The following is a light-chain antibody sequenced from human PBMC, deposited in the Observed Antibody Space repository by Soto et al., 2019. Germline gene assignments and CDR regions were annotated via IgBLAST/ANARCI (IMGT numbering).Light chain of an antibody. Sequence: QSVLTQPPSASGTPGQRVTISCSGSSSNIGSNTVNWYQQLPGTAPQLLIYSNNQRPSGVPDRCSGSKSGTSASLAISGLRSEDEVDYYCAAWDDSLNGLYVFGTGTKVTVL. CDR1: SSNIGSNT. V-gene: IGLV1-44*01. CDR3: AAWDDSLNGLYV. J-gene: IGLJ1*01. CDR2: SNN.